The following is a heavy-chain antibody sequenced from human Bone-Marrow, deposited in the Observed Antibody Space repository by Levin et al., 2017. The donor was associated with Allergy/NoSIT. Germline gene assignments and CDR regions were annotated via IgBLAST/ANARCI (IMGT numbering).Heavy chain of an antibody. CDR1: GFDFNTHD. CDR3: ARSRGRSGWSYYYYGTGV. CDR2: ISGNSHYV. Sequence: GGSLRLSCRGSGFDFNTHDMNWVRQAPGQGLEWVSSISGNSHYVYYADSVKGRFSISRDNAKNSMFLHMNSLRVEDTAVYYCARSRGRSGWSYYYYGTGVWSRGTTLTVSS. V-gene: IGHV3-21*06. J-gene: IGHJ6*02. D-gene: IGHD6-19*01.